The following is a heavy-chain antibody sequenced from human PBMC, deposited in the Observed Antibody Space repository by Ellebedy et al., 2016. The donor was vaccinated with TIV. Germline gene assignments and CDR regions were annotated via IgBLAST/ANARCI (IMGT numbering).Heavy chain of an antibody. CDR3: AREDLLPSSSSHHYGIDV. CDR1: GYTFTNYY. V-gene: IGHV1-46*01. Sequence: AASVKVSCKASGYTFTNYYMHWVRQAPGQGLEWMGIIEPSGGTTNYAQTFQGRVTVTRDTSTSTVYMELRSLRSEDTAVYYCAREDLLPSSSSHHYGIDVWGQGTTVTVSS. D-gene: IGHD6-6*01. J-gene: IGHJ6*02. CDR2: IEPSGGTT.